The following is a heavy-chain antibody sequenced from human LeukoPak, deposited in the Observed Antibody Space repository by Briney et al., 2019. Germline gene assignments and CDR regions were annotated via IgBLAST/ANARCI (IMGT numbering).Heavy chain of an antibody. CDR3: AIAAAGTDYYYGMDV. CDR2: IYPGDSDT. V-gene: IGHV5-51*04. Sequence: GEALKISCKGSGYSFTSYWIGWVRQMPGKSLEWMGIIYPGDSDTRYSPSFLGQVIISAGKHISTAYLQWSSLKASDTAMYYCAIAAAGTDYYYGMDVWGQGTTVTVSS. CDR1: GYSFTSYW. J-gene: IGHJ6*02. D-gene: IGHD6-13*01.